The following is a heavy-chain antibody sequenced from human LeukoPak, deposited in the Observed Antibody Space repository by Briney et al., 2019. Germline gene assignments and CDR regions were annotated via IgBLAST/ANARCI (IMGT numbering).Heavy chain of an antibody. V-gene: IGHV1-69*05. Sequence: SVKVSCKASGGTFRSNAISWVRQAPGQGLEWMGGIIPIFDTTNSAQKFQGRVTVTTDESTSTAYMELTNLRSEDTAVYYCARGALSRSLTGDLHYYMDVWGKGTTVTVSS. CDR3: ARGALSRSLTGDLHYYMDV. D-gene: IGHD7-27*01. J-gene: IGHJ6*03. CDR2: IIPIFDTT. CDR1: GGTFRSNA.